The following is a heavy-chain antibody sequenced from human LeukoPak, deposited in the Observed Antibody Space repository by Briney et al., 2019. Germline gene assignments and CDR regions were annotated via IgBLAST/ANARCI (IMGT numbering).Heavy chain of an antibody. CDR1: GFTFSSCS. CDR3: ARLPPRGSSWFFDY. J-gene: IGHJ4*02. Sequence: PGGSLRLSCAAPGFTFSSCSMNWVRQAPGKGLEWVSSISSSSSYIYYADSVKGRFTISRDNAKNSLYLQMNSLRAEDTAVYYCARLPPRGSSWFFDYWGQGTLVTVSS. V-gene: IGHV3-21*01. CDR2: ISSSSSYI. D-gene: IGHD6-13*01.